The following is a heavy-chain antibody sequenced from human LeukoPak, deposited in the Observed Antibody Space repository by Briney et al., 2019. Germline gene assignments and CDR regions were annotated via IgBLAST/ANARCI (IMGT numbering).Heavy chain of an antibody. Sequence: SETLSLTCAVYGGSFSGYYWSWIRQPPGKGLEWIGEINHSGSTNYNPSLKSRVTISVDTSKNQFSLKLSSVTAADTAVYYCARVAPNDAFDIWGQGTMVTVSS. V-gene: IGHV4-34*01. CDR1: GGSFSGYY. J-gene: IGHJ3*02. CDR3: ARVAPNDAFDI. CDR2: INHSGST.